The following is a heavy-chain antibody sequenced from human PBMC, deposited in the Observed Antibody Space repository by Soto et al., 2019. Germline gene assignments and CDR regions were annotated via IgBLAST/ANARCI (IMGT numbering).Heavy chain of an antibody. Sequence: GAPGKVSCKASGYTFTSYYMHWGRQAPGQGLEWMGIINPSGGSTSYAQKFQGRVTMTRDTSTSTVFIELSSLRSEDTAVYYCARVRFLEWLPDPIYYYGMDVWGQGTTVTVS. D-gene: IGHD3-3*01. J-gene: IGHJ6*02. CDR3: ARVRFLEWLPDPIYYYGMDV. V-gene: IGHV1-46*01. CDR1: GYTFTSYY. CDR2: INPSGGST.